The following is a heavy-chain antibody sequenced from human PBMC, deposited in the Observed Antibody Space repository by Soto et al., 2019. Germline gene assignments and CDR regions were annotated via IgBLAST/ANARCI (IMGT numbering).Heavy chain of an antibody. D-gene: IGHD1-1*01. Sequence: EVQLLESGGGLVQPGGSLRLSCAASGSTFDIYGMSWVRQAPGKGLRWVSVISGSGDSTYYADSVKGRFTISRDNSKITLYLQMNSLRAEDTAVYYCRVRAVIGATLSFFDYWGQGTQVTVSS. J-gene: IGHJ4*02. V-gene: IGHV3-23*01. CDR1: GSTFDIYG. CDR2: ISGSGDST. CDR3: RVRAVIGATLSFFDY.